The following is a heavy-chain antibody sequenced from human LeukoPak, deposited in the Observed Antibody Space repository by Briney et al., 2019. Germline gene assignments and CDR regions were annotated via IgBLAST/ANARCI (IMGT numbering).Heavy chain of an antibody. V-gene: IGHV3-33*01. CDR2: IWYDGSKK. D-gene: IGHD7-27*01. CDR3: ARGPGDPPQLDY. CDR1: GIDFSSHG. J-gene: IGHJ4*02. Sequence: AGGSLRLSCAASGIDFSSHGMHWVRQAPGKGLEWVAIIWYDGSKKYYADSVKGRFTISRDNSKNMLYLEMNSLKAEDTAVYYCARGPGDPPQLDYWGQGTLVTVSS.